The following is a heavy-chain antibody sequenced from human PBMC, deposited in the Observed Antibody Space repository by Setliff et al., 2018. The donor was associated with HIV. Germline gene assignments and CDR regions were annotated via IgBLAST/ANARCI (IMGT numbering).Heavy chain of an antibody. D-gene: IGHD4-17*01. CDR1: GYTLSDYG. CDR2: ISAYSGNR. J-gene: IGHJ4*02. CDR3: ARTMDYGDYEPLDY. Sequence: ASVKVSCKASGYTLSDYGMTWVRQAPGQGLEWMAWISAYSGNRKFAQKFQGRVTVTRDTSTSTAYMELTSQRSDDTAVYYCARTMDYGDYEPLDYWGQGTLVTVSS. V-gene: IGHV1-18*01.